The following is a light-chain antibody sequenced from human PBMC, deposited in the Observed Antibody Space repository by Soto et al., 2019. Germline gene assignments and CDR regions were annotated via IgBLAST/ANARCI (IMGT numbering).Light chain of an antibody. Sequence: EIVITQSPATLSLSPGERATLSCRASQSVSSNLAWYQQKPGQAPRLLIYGASTRATGIPARFSGSGSGTDFTLTISSLQPEDFATYYCQQANSFPLTFGGGTKVDIK. CDR3: QQANSFPLT. J-gene: IGKJ4*01. CDR2: GAS. V-gene: IGKV3-15*01. CDR1: QSVSSN.